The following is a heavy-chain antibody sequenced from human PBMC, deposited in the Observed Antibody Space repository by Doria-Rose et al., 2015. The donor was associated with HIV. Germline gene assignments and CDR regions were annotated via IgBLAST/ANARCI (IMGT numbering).Heavy chain of an antibody. V-gene: IGHV2-26*01. Sequence: QVTLKESGPVLVKPTETLTLTCTVSGVSLSSPGMGVSWIRQPPGKALEWLANIFSDDERSYKTSLKSRLTISRDTSTSQVFLTMTDMDPVDTATYYCARIKSSGWYHKYYFDFWGQGTLVIVSA. D-gene: IGHD6-13*01. J-gene: IGHJ4*02. CDR1: GVSLSSPGMG. CDR2: IFSDDER. CDR3: ARIKSSGWYHKYYFDF.